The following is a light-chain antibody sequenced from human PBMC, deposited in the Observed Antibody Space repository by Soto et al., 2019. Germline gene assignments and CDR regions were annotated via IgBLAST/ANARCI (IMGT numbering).Light chain of an antibody. CDR3: SSYTSSRTHVI. CDR1: SADVGGYNF. Sequence: QAVVTQPASVSGSPGQSITISCTGTSADVGGYNFVSWYQHHPGKAPKLMIYDVSNRPSGVSNRFSGYKSANTASLTISGLQAEYEADYYCSSYTSSRTHVIFGGRTKLTVL. J-gene: IGLJ2*01. CDR2: DVS. V-gene: IGLV2-14*03.